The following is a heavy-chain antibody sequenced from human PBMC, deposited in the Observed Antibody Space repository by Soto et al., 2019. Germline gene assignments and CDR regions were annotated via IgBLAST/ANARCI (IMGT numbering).Heavy chain of an antibody. CDR2: ISSSSSYI. D-gene: IGHD2-21*01. CDR1: GFTFSSYS. Sequence: EVQLVESGGGLVKPGGSLRLSCAASGFTFSSYSMNWVRQAPGKGLEWVSSISSSSSYIYYADSVKGRFTISRENAKNSLYLQMNSLRAEDTAVYYCARVERAYCGGDCYDYWGQGTLVTVSS. J-gene: IGHJ4*02. CDR3: ARVERAYCGGDCYDY. V-gene: IGHV3-21*01.